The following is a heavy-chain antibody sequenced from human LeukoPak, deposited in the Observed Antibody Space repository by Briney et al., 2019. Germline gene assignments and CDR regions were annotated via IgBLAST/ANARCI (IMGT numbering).Heavy chain of an antibody. CDR1: GYTFTSYY. CDR3: AGREVSPNGYFDY. Sequence: ASVKVSCKASGYTFTSYYMHWVRQAPGQGLEWMGGIIPIFGTANYAQKFQGRVTITADESTSTAYMELSSLRSEDTAVYYCAGREVSPNGYFDYWGQGTLVTVSS. J-gene: IGHJ4*02. D-gene: IGHD3-16*02. CDR2: IIPIFGTA. V-gene: IGHV1-69*13.